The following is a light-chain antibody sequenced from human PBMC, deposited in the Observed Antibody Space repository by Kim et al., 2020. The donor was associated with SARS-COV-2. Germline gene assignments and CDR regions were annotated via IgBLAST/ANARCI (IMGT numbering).Light chain of an antibody. V-gene: IGKV3-11*01. CDR1: QSVSSF. CDR2: DAS. Sequence: LSPGDRATLSCRASQSVSSFLAWYQERRGQAPRLLIYDASNRATDIPSRFSGRGSGTDFTLTISTLEPEDFAVYYCQQRSSWPRTFGQGTKVEIK. J-gene: IGKJ1*01. CDR3: QQRSSWPRT.